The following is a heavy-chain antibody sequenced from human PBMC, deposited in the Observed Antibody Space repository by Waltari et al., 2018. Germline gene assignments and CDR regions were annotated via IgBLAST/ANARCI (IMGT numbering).Heavy chain of an antibody. CDR3: ARMGDAFDI. Sequence: QLQLQESGPGLVNPSETLSLTCTVSGGSISRSSYYWGWIRQPPGKGLEGIGSIYYSGSTYYNPSLKSRVTISVDTSKNQFSLKLSSVTAADTAVYYCARMGDAFDIWGQGTMVTVSS. CDR1: GGSISRSSYY. J-gene: IGHJ3*02. CDR2: IYYSGST. V-gene: IGHV4-39*01.